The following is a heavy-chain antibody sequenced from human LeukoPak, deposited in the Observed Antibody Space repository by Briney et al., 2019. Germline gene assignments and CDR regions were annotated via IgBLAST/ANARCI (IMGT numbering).Heavy chain of an antibody. CDR3: ARVGGGFWSGYWGNYYYGMDV. Sequence: GGSLRLSCVVSGFTLSSRWMMWVRQAPGEGLEWMTNINRDGTEKNYVDSVKGRFTITRDNAENSLYLQMNSLRDEDTAVYYCARVGGGFWSGYWGNYYYGMDVWGQGTTVTVSS. V-gene: IGHV3-7*01. CDR2: INRDGTEK. CDR1: GFTLSSRW. D-gene: IGHD3-3*01. J-gene: IGHJ6*02.